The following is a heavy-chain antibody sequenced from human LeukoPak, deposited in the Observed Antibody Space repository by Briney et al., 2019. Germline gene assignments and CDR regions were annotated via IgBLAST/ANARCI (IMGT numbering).Heavy chain of an antibody. Sequence: GGSLRLSCAASGFTFAEYTMHWVRQAPGKGLEWVSLISWNGARIHYGDSVKGRFTSSRDNAKNSLYLQMSSLRAEDTALYYCTRRAARWQFDLWGRGTLLTVSS. CDR3: TRRAARWQFDL. D-gene: IGHD5-24*01. V-gene: IGHV3-43*01. J-gene: IGHJ2*01. CDR1: GFTFAEYT. CDR2: ISWNGARI.